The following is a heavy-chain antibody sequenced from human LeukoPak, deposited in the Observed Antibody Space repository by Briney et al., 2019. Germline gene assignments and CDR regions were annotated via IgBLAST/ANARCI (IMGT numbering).Heavy chain of an antibody. D-gene: IGHD6-13*01. CDR1: GFTFSSYG. V-gene: IGHV3-33*01. CDR2: IWYDGSNK. J-gene: IGHJ4*02. CDR3: ARDEAAAGTFDY. Sequence: GRSLRLSCAASGFTFSSYGMHWVRQAPGKGLEWVAVIWYDGSNKCYADSVKGRFTISRDNSKNTLYLQMDSLRAEDTAVYYCARDEAAAGTFDYWGQGTLVTVSS.